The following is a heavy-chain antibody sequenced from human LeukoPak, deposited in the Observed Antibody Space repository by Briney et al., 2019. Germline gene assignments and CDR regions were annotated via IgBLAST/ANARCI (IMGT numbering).Heavy chain of an antibody. CDR1: GYSFTSYW. J-gene: IGHJ1*01. D-gene: IGHD6-19*01. CDR3: AGAGIAVAGNAEYFQH. V-gene: IGHV5-10-1*01. CDR2: IDPSDSYT. Sequence: GESLKISCKGSGYSFTSYWISWVRQMPGKGLEWMGRIDPSDSYTNYSPSFQGHVTISADKSIGTAYLQWSSLKASDTAMYYCAGAGIAVAGNAEYFQHWGQGTLVTVSS.